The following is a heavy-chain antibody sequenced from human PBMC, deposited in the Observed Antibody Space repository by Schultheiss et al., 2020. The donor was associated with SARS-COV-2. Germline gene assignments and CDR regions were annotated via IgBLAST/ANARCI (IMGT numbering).Heavy chain of an antibody. CDR1: GYSFTSYW. CDR2: IYPGDSDT. CDR3: ARRGPCTNGVCLGSFDP. D-gene: IGHD2-8*01. V-gene: IGHV5-51*01. J-gene: IGHJ5*02. Sequence: GESLKISCKGSGYSFTSYWIGWVRQMPGKGMEWMGIIYPGDSDTRYSPSFQGQVTISADKSISTAYLQWSSLKASDTAMYYCARRGPCTNGVCLGSFDPWGQGTLVTVSS.